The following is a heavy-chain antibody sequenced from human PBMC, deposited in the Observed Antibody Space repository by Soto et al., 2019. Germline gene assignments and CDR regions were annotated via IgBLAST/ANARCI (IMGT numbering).Heavy chain of an antibody. J-gene: IGHJ6*02. Sequence: QVQLVQSGAEVKKTGASVKVSCKASGYTFIGYYIHWVRQAPGQGLAWVGWINPNSGGTNYAQRFQGWVTMTRDRSISTAYMELSRLKTDDTAVYYCARVGGGLASLGYYGMDVWGQGTTVTVSS. CDR2: INPNSGGT. D-gene: IGHD3-10*01. V-gene: IGHV1-2*04. CDR3: ARVGGGLASLGYYGMDV. CDR1: GYTFIGYY.